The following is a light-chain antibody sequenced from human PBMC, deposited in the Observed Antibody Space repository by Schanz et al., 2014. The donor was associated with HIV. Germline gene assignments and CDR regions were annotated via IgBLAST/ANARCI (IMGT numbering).Light chain of an antibody. CDR1: QGISSY. CDR3: QQYNKWPPYT. J-gene: IGKJ2*01. V-gene: IGKV1-9*01. CDR2: TAS. Sequence: DIQLTQSPSFLSASVGDRVTITCRASQGISSYLAWYQQKPGKAPKLLIYTASSLQGGVPSRFSGSGSGTGFTLTISSLQSEDFVVYYCQQYNKWPPYTFGQGTKLEIK.